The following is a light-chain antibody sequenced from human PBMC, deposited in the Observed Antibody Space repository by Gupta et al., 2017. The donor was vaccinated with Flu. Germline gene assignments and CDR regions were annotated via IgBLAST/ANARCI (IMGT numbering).Light chain of an antibody. V-gene: IGLV3-1*01. CDR3: QAWDSSTYYV. CDR1: NLGDKY. Sequence: SYDLPQPPSVSVSPRQTPSLPCSGDNLGDKYVCWYQQKPGQSPVLVIYQDNKRPSGIPERFSGSNSGNTATLTISGTQAMDEADYYCQAWDSSTYYVFGTGTKVTVL. J-gene: IGLJ1*01. CDR2: QDN.